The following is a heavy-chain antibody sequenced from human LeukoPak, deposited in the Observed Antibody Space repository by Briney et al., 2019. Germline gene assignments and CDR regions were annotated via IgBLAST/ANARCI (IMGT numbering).Heavy chain of an antibody. CDR1: SGSINTYY. CDR3: ARGVRWLQLSYFDY. D-gene: IGHD5-24*01. J-gene: IGHJ4*02. V-gene: IGHV4-59*12. Sequence: PSETLSLTCTVSSGSINTYYWSWIRQPPGKGLEWIGYVYYSGSTYYNPSLKSRVTISVDTSKNQFSLKLSSVTAADTAVYYCARGVRWLQLSYFDYWGQGTLVTVSS. CDR2: VYYSGST.